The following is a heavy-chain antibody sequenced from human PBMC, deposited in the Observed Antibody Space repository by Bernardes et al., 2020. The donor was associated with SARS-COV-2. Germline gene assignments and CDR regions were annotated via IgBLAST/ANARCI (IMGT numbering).Heavy chain of an antibody. CDR1: GFTFSSYA. J-gene: IGHJ4*02. CDR2: ISYDGSNK. D-gene: IGHD3-10*01. Sequence: GGSLRLSCAASGFTFSSYAMHWFRQAPGKGLEWVAVISYDGSNKYYADSVKGRFTISRDNSKNTLYLQMNSLRAEDTAVYYCARGGRLLWFGETFDYWGQGTLVTVSS. V-gene: IGHV3-30-3*01. CDR3: ARGGRLLWFGETFDY.